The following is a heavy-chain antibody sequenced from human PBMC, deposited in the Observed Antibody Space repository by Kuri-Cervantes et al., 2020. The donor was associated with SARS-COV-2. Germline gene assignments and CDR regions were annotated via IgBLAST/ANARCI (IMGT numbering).Heavy chain of an antibody. CDR2: LSYSGNT. J-gene: IGHJ6*02. CDR1: GGSISSYY. V-gene: IGHV4-59*01. D-gene: IGHD2-2*01. CDR3: ARDTGTYCSDISCYGHYYYYGMDV. Sequence: SETLSFTCTVPGGSISSYYWSWIRQPPGKGLEWIGYLSYSGNTNYNPSLKSRVIISVDTSKNQFSLRLSSVTAADTAVYYCARDTGTYCSDISCYGHYYYYGMDVWGQGTTVTVSS.